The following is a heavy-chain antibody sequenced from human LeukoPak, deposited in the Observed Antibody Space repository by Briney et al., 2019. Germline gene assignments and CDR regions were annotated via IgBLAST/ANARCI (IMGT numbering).Heavy chain of an antibody. CDR3: AKDMSSVVVAADAFDI. J-gene: IGHJ3*02. Sequence: PGGSLRLSCAASGFTFSSYGMHWVRQAPGKGLEWVAAISYDGSNKYYADSVKGRFTISRDNSKNTLYLQMNSLRAEDTAVYYCAKDMSSVVVAADAFDIWGQGTMVTVSS. V-gene: IGHV3-30*18. CDR1: GFTFSSYG. CDR2: ISYDGSNK. D-gene: IGHD2-15*01.